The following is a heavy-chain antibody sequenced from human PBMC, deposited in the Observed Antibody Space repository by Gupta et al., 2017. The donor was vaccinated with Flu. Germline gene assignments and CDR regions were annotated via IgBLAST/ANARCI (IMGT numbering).Heavy chain of an antibody. D-gene: IGHD6-13*01. Sequence: QVQLVESGGGVVEPGGSLPLSCAASGSTVSTYAMHGVTQATGKGLELVAVISRDGRDKHHADTVKSRFTISRDNSKSTQYLQMNRLRTEDTAVDYGAKDPSVAAVYYLDYWGQGTLVTVSS. V-gene: IGHV3-30*18. CDR2: ISRDGRDK. J-gene: IGHJ4*02. CDR3: AKDPSVAAVYYLDY. CDR1: GSTVSTYA.